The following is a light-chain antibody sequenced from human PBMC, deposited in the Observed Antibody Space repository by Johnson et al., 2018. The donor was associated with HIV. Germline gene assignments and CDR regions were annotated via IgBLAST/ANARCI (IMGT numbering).Light chain of an antibody. J-gene: IGLJ1*01. CDR3: GTWDNSLSAYV. CDR1: SSNIGRNY. Sequence: QLVLTQPPSVSAAPGQKVTISCSGSSSNIGRNYVSWYQQLPGTAPKLLIFDNNKRPSGIPDRFSASKSGTSATLGITGLQTGDEADYFCGTWDNSLSAYVFATGTKVTVL. CDR2: DNN. V-gene: IGLV1-51*01.